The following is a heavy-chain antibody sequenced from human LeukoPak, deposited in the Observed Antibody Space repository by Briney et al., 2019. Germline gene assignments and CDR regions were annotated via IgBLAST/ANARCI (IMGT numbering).Heavy chain of an antibody. D-gene: IGHD3-10*01. CDR1: GFTFSDYA. V-gene: IGHV3-23*01. J-gene: IGHJ5*02. Sequence: PGGSLRLSCAASGFTFSDYAMTWVRQTPGKGLEWVSAINTSGGTTYYADSVKGRFTISRDSSKETLYLQMNGLRAEDTAVYYCAKSGRAACRLTNWFDPWGQGTLVTVSS. CDR3: AKSGRAACRLTNWFDP. CDR2: INTSGGTT.